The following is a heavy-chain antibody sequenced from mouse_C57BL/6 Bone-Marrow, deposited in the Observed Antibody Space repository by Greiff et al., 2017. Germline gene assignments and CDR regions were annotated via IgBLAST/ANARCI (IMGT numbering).Heavy chain of an antibody. D-gene: IGHD2-2*01. V-gene: IGHV14-4*01. CDR3: TTFGYEDY. J-gene: IGHJ2*01. Sequence: VQLQQSGAELVRPGASVKLSCTASGFNIKDDYMHWVKQRPAQGLEWIGWIDPENGDTEYASKFQGKATITADTSSNTAYLQLSSLTSEDTAVYYCTTFGYEDYWGQGTTLTVSS. CDR1: GFNIKDDY. CDR2: IDPENGDT.